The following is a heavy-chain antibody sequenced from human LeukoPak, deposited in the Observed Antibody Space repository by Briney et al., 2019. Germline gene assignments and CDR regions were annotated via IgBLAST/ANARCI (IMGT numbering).Heavy chain of an antibody. CDR1: GSSLPDLR. Sequence: GASVKVSCKLSGSSLPDLRIQWVRQAGTKGLEWMAGFDPENAEIVYAQKFQGRVTMTEDTSTDTAYLELTSLTSDDTALYYCATRGSDFWSGFDHWGQGTQVTVSS. V-gene: IGHV1-24*01. CDR3: ATRGSDFWSGFDH. J-gene: IGHJ4*02. D-gene: IGHD3-3*01. CDR2: FDPENAEI.